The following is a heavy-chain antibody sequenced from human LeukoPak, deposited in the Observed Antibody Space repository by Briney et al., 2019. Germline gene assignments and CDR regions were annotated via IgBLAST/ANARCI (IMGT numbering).Heavy chain of an antibody. CDR2: SIPNFGTA. J-gene: IGHJ6*04. Sequence: GASVTVSCKASGGTFSSYAISWVRQAPGQGLGWMGGSIPNFGTADYAQKFQGIVTITADESTSTAYMELSSLRSEDTAVYYCARDPITVTTGGRYYYHGRDVCGKGTTVTVSS. V-gene: IGHV1-69*13. CDR1: GGTFSSYA. D-gene: IGHD4-11*01. CDR3: ARDPITVTTGGRYYYHGRDV.